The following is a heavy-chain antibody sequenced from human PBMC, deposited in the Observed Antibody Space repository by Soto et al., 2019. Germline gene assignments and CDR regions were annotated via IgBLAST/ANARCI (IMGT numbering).Heavy chain of an antibody. D-gene: IGHD2-15*01. Sequence: SETLSLTCTVSGGSISSSSYYWGWIRQPPGKGLEWIGSIYYSGSTYYNPSLKSRVTISVDTSKNQFSLKLSSVTAADTAVYYCARQTYCSGGSCHVQELDYWGQGTLVTVSS. CDR3: ARQTYCSGGSCHVQELDY. CDR1: GGSISSSSYY. J-gene: IGHJ4*02. CDR2: IYYSGST. V-gene: IGHV4-39*01.